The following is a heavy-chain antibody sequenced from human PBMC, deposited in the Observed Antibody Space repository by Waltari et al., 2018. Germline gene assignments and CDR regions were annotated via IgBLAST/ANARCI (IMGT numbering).Heavy chain of an antibody. J-gene: IGHJ4*02. CDR3: ARQGRFLEWLFDY. D-gene: IGHD3-3*01. CDR1: GGHISSSSYY. Sequence: QLQLQESGPGLVKPSETLSLTCTVSGGHISSSSYYWGWISQPPGKGLEWIGSIYYRGSTYYNPAIKSRVTISVDTSKNQFSLKLSSVTAADTAVYYCARQGRFLEWLFDYWGQGTLVTVSS. CDR2: IYYRGST. V-gene: IGHV4-39*01.